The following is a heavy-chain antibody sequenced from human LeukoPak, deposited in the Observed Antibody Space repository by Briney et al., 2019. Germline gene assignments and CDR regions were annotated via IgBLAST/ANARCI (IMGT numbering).Heavy chain of an antibody. Sequence: GGSLRLSCVASGFTFSSHWMSWVRQAPGKGLEWVANIWQEGSEKYYVDSVKGRFTISRDNTRNSLFLHMNSLRAEDTAVYFCARGQNLISWGLDYFDYWGQGTLDTVSS. CDR2: IWQEGSEK. V-gene: IGHV3-7*01. J-gene: IGHJ4*02. D-gene: IGHD3-16*01. CDR1: GFTFSSHW. CDR3: ARGQNLISWGLDYFDY.